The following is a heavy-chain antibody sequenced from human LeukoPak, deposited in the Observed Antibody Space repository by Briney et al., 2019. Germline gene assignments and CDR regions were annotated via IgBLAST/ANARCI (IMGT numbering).Heavy chain of an antibody. CDR2: LYYSGSP. CDR3: ARSLFSYRQGRGGSAFDI. CDR1: GGSITTSSSH. D-gene: IGHD2-2*01. J-gene: IGHJ3*02. Sequence: SETLSLTCSVSGGSITTSSSHRAWIRRPPGKGLEWIGTLYYSGSPYYSSSLKSRVTILLDTANNQFSLSLTSVTAADTAVYYCARSLFSYRQGRGGSAFDIWGQGTMVTVSS. V-gene: IGHV4-39*07.